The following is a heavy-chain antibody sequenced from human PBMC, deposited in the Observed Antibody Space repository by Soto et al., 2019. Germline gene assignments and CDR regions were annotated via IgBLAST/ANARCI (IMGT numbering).Heavy chain of an antibody. CDR2: INSDGSST. CDR1: GFTFSSYW. Sequence: EVQLVESGGGLVQPGGSLRLSCAASGFTFSSYWMHWVRQAPGKGLVWVSRINSDGSSTCYAGSVKGRFTISRDNAKNTLSRQMNSLRAEDTAVYYCVRASLVVAAATREDYWGQGTLVTVSS. J-gene: IGHJ4*02. D-gene: IGHD2-15*01. CDR3: VRASLVVAAATREDY. V-gene: IGHV3-74*01.